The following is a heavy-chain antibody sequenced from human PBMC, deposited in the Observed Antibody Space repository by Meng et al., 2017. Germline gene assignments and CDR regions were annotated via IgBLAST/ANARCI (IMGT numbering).Heavy chain of an antibody. D-gene: IGHD3/OR15-3a*01. CDR1: GFTFSTYN. J-gene: IGHJ4*02. CDR2: INDDGSST. Sequence: VQLVESGGGVVQPGRSLRLSCAASGFTFSTYNMHWVRQAPGKGLVWVSRINDDGSSTTYTDSVRGRFTISRDNAKNTLYLQMNSLRAEDTAVYYCARDLNWVVWDYWGQGTLVTVSS. V-gene: IGHV3-74*01. CDR3: ARDLNWVVWDY.